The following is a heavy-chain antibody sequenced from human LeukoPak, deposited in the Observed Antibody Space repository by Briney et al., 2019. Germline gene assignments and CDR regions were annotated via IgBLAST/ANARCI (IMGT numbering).Heavy chain of an antibody. CDR3: ARGCSSTSCYTSY. Sequence: ASVKVSCKASGYTFTGYYMHWVRQAPGQGLEWMGWINPNSGGTNYAQKFQGRVTMTRDTSISTAYMELSRLRSDDTAVYYCARGCSSTSCYTSYWGQGTLVTVSS. D-gene: IGHD2-2*02. CDR2: INPNSGGT. J-gene: IGHJ4*02. CDR1: GYTFTGYY. V-gene: IGHV1-2*02.